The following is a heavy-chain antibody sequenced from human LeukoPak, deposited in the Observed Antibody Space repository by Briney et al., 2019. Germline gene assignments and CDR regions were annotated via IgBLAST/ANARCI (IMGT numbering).Heavy chain of an antibody. D-gene: IGHD6-13*01. CDR2: INHSGST. Sequence: PSETLSLTCADYGGSFSGYYWSWIRHPPGKGLERIGEINHSGSTNYNPSLKSRVTISVDPSKNQFSLKPRSVTAADTAVDYCASGMSAAAGIRSDYWGQGTLVTVSS. CDR3: ASGMSAAAGIRSDY. CDR1: GGSFSGYY. V-gene: IGHV4-34*01. J-gene: IGHJ4*02.